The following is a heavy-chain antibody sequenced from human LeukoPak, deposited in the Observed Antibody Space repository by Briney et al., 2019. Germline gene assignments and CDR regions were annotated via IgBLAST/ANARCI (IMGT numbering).Heavy chain of an antibody. Sequence: PGGSLRLSCAASGFTFSSYEMNWVRQAPGKGLEWVSYISSSGSTIYYADSVKGRFTISRDKAKNSLYLQMNSLRAEDTAVYYCARECSSSCHSGGYAFDIWGQGTMVTVSS. CDR3: ARECSSSCHSGGYAFDI. V-gene: IGHV3-48*03. D-gene: IGHD6-13*01. J-gene: IGHJ3*02. CDR1: GFTFSSYE. CDR2: ISSSGSTI.